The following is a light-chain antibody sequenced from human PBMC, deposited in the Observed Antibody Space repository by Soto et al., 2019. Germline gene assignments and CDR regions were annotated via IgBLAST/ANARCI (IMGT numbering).Light chain of an antibody. J-gene: IGKJ1*01. Sequence: EVVLTQSPGTLSLSPGERATLSCRASQSVSNNYVAWYQQKPGQPPRLLIHDASYRATGIPDRFSGSGSGTDLTLTISRLEPEDFAVYYCQQCAHSPLTFGQGTKV. V-gene: IGKV3-20*01. CDR2: DAS. CDR3: QQCAHSPLT. CDR1: QSVSNNY.